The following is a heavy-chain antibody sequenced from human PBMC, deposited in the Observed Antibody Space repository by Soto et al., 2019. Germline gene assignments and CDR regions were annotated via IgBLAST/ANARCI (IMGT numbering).Heavy chain of an antibody. D-gene: IGHD2-15*01. CDR1: EFTFSSYV. Sequence: GRPLRLSCPASEFTFSSYVTSWVRQTPGKGLEWVSAISGSGATTYYSDSVKGRFTISRDNSKNTLYLQMNSLRAEDTAVYYCVKPGYCIGGSCFFDYWGQGTMVTVSS. J-gene: IGHJ4*02. CDR3: VKPGYCIGGSCFFDY. CDR2: ISGSGATT. V-gene: IGHV3-23*01.